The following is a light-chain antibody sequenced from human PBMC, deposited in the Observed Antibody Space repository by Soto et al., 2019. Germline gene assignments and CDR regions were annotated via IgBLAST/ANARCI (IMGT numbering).Light chain of an antibody. Sequence: ALQISQFSSSLSASVGDTVAIPFRASQGISHDLGWYQQKPGKAPKLLISASSSLQSGVSSRFSGSGSGTDFTLTISSLQPEDFATYYCLQNYNSPLTFGGGTKVDI. J-gene: IGKJ4*01. CDR3: LQNYNSPLT. CDR2: ASS. CDR1: QGISHD. V-gene: IGKV1-6*01.